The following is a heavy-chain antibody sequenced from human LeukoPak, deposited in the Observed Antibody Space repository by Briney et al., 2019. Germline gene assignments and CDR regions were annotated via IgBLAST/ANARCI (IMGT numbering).Heavy chain of an antibody. V-gene: IGHV4-59*01. CDR2: IYHSGST. D-gene: IGHD3-10*01. J-gene: IGHJ3*02. CDR1: GGFNTLYY. CDR3: ARGAADLYGSGSYYPLLDAFDI. Sequence: SETLSLTCSVSGGFNTLYYWSWIRQPPAKGLEWIGYIYHSGSTKYNPSLKSRVTISVDTSKNQFSLKLSSVTAADTAVYYCARGAADLYGSGSYYPLLDAFDIWGQGTMVTVSS.